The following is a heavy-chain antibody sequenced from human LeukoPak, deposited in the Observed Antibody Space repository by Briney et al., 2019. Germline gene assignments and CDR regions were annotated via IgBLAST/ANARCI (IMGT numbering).Heavy chain of an antibody. Sequence: GASVKVSCKSSGGTFSSYAVSWVRQAPGQGLEWMGEIIPIFGSANYAQKFQGRVTITTDESTSTAYMELSSLTSEDTAVYYCARHGGITIFGVAQPGGAFDIWGQGTMVTVSS. CDR3: ARHGGITIFGVAQPGGAFDI. CDR1: GGTFSSYA. V-gene: IGHV1-69*05. CDR2: IIPIFGSA. J-gene: IGHJ3*02. D-gene: IGHD3-3*01.